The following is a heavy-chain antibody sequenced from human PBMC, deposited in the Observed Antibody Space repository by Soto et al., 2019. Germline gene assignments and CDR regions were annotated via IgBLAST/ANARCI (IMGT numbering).Heavy chain of an antibody. V-gene: IGHV1-69*02. CDR2: IIPILDIS. Sequence: QVQLVQSGAEVKKPGSSVKVSCKTSGGSFSTYTINWVRHAPGQGLEWLGRIIPILDISNYAQKFQDRVTITADKSTSTAYMELSSLKSEDTAVYYCAALVSHDAMATIRLGLDYWGQGTLLTVSS. CDR3: AALVSHDAMATIRLGLDY. J-gene: IGHJ4*02. D-gene: IGHD5-12*01. CDR1: GGSFSTYT.